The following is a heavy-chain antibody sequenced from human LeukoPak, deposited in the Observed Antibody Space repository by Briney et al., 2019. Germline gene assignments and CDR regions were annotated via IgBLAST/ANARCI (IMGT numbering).Heavy chain of an antibody. D-gene: IGHD3-16*01. Sequence: SETLSLTCTVSGGSFSNYYWSWIRQSPGKGLEWIGYIFYSGSTNYNPSLKSRVTMSLDTSKNQFSLRLSSVTVADTAVYYCARDQLGDAFDIWGQGTMVTVSS. V-gene: IGHV4-59*01. CDR1: GGSFSNYY. J-gene: IGHJ3*02. CDR2: IFYSGST. CDR3: ARDQLGDAFDI.